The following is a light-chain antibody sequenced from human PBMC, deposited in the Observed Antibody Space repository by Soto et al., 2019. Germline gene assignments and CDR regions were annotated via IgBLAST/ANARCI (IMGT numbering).Light chain of an antibody. CDR3: PQSYSNYET. J-gene: IGKJ1*01. CDR1: QIISRY. V-gene: IGKV1-39*01. Sequence: DIQMTQSPSSLSASVVDRVTITFRASQIISRYLNWYQQKPGKAPKLLIYAASSLQSWVPSRFSGSGSGPDFTLTISSLQPDDFATYSRPQSYSNYETFGQGTKVDIK. CDR2: AAS.